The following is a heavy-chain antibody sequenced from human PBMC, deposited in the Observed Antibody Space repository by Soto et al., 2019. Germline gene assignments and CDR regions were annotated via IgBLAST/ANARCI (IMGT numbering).Heavy chain of an antibody. D-gene: IGHD3-22*01. Sequence: SETLSLTCAVYGGSFSGYYWSWMRHPPGKGLEWIGEINHSGSTNYNPSLKSRVTISVDTSKNQFSLKLSSVTAADTAVYYCARGHYYDSRYPYYFDYWGQGTLVTVSS. CDR1: GGSFSGYY. CDR2: INHSGST. V-gene: IGHV4-34*01. J-gene: IGHJ4*02. CDR3: ARGHYYDSRYPYYFDY.